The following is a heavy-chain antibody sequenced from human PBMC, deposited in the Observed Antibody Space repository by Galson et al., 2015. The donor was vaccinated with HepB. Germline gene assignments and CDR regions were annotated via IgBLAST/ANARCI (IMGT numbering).Heavy chain of an antibody. CDR2: ISAYNGNT. V-gene: IGHV1-18*04. CDR3: AREWKYYDILAGYSTLDY. CDR1: GYTFTSYG. D-gene: IGHD3-9*01. J-gene: IGHJ4*02. Sequence: SVKVSCKASGYTFTSYGISWVRQAPGQGLEYMGWISAYNGNTNYAQKVQGRVAMTTDTSTNTAYMEPRSLKSDDAAVYYCAREWKYYDILAGYSTLDYWGPGTLVTVPS.